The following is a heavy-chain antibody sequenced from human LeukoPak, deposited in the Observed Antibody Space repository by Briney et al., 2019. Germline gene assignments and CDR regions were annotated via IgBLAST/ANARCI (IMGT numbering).Heavy chain of an antibody. CDR3: ARDKIVGATHFDF. CDR2: MKQDGSET. Sequence: GGSLRLSCAASGFTFSNYWMSWVRQAPGKVPEWVANMKQDGSETYYVDSVKGRFTISRDNAQNSLYLQMNSLTAEDTAVYYCARDKIVGATHFDFWGQGTLVTVSS. CDR1: GFTFSNYW. D-gene: IGHD1-26*01. V-gene: IGHV3-7*01. J-gene: IGHJ4*02.